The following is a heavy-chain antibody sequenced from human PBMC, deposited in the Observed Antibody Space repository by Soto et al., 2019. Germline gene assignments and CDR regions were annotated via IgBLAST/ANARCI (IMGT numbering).Heavy chain of an antibody. J-gene: IGHJ3*02. CDR2: ISYDGSNK. D-gene: IGHD3-3*01. CDR1: GFTFSSYG. Sequence: GGSLRLSCAASGFTFSSYGMHWVRQAPGKGLEWVAVISYDGSNKYYADSVKGRFTISRDNSKNTLYLQMNSLRAEDTAVYYCAKGTSFTDFWSGYYDAFDIWGQGTMVTVSS. CDR3: AKGTSFTDFWSGYYDAFDI. V-gene: IGHV3-30*18.